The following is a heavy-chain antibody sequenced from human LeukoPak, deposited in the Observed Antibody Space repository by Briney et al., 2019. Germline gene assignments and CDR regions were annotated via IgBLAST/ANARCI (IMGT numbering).Heavy chain of an antibody. V-gene: IGHV1-18*01. D-gene: IGHD1-26*01. J-gene: IGHJ4*02. CDR1: GYTFTSYG. CDR3: ARDWPIHIVGATPFDY. CDR2: IGAYNGNT. Sequence: GASVKVSCKASGYTFTSYGISWVRQAPGQGLEWMGWIGAYNGNTNYAQKLQGRVTMTTDTSTSTAYMELRSLRSDDTAVYYCARDWPIHIVGATPFDYWGQGTLVTVSS.